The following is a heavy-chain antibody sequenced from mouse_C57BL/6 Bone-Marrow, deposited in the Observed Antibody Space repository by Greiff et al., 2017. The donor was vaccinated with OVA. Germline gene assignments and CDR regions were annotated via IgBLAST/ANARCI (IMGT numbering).Heavy chain of an antibody. CDR2: ISSGGSYT. V-gene: IGHV5-6*02. D-gene: IGHD3-3*01. J-gene: IGHJ2*01. CDR3: GIRRDVRRYYFDY. CDR1: GFTFSSYG. Sequence: EVNVVESGGDLVKPGGSLKLSCAASGFTFSSYGMSWVRQTPDKRLEWVATISSGGSYTYYPDSVKGRFTFSRDNAKNTLYLQMSSLKSEDTSMYYCGIRRDVRRYYFDYWGQSTTLTVSS.